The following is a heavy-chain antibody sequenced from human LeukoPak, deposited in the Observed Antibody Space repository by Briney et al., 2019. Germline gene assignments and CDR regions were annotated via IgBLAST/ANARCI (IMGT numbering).Heavy chain of an antibody. V-gene: IGHV3-23*01. CDR1: GFTFSSYA. CDR2: ISGSGGYT. J-gene: IGHJ5*02. Sequence: PGGSVRLSCAASGFTFSSYAMTWVRQAPGKGLEWVSAISGSGGYTYYADSVKGRFTISRDNSKNTLYLQMNSLRAEDTAVYYCAKDEDYYGSGSYRDWFDPWGQGTLVTVSS. CDR3: AKDEDYYGSGSYRDWFDP. D-gene: IGHD3-10*01.